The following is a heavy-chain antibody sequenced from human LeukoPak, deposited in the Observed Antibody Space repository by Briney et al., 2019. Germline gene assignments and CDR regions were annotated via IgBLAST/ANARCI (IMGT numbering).Heavy chain of an antibody. V-gene: IGHV1-2*02. CDR2: INPNSGGT. D-gene: IGHD3-22*01. CDR1: GYTFTGYY. CDR3: AREGLRSRYDSSGYST. Sequence: ASVTVSCKASGYTFTGYYMHWVRQAPGQGLEWMGWINPNSGGTNYAQKFQGRVTMTRDTSISTAYMELSRLRSDDTAVYYCAREGLRSRYDSSGYSTWGQGTMVTVPS. J-gene: IGHJ3*01.